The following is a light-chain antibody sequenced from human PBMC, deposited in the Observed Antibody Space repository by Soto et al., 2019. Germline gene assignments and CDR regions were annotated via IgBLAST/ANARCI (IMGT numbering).Light chain of an antibody. V-gene: IGKV1-39*01. CDR2: GSS. CDR3: QQTYDSLVS. CDR1: QTISDY. J-gene: IGKJ4*01. Sequence: DIQMTQSPSSLSASVRDRVTITCRASQTISDYLHWYQQKPGKAPTLLIYGSSSLQTGVPPRFSGSGSGTEFTLTISSLQPEDFGTYYCQQTYDSLVSFGGGTKVDLK.